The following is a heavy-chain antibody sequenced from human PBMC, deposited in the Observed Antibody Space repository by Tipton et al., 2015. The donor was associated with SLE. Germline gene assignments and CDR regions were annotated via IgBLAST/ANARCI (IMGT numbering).Heavy chain of an antibody. Sequence: RSLRLSCAASGFTFSSYGMHWVRQAPGKGLEWVAVIWYDGSNKYYADSVKGRFTISRDNSKNTLYLQMNSLRAEDTAVYYCARGLEPRTTYFDYWGQGTLVTVSS. CDR1: GFTFSSYG. CDR2: IWYDGSNK. J-gene: IGHJ4*02. D-gene: IGHD1-14*01. V-gene: IGHV3-33*01. CDR3: ARGLEPRTTYFDY.